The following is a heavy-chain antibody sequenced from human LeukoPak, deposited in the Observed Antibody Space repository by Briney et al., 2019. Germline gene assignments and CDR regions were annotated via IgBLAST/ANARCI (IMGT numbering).Heavy chain of an antibody. CDR2: IRASNGNT. J-gene: IGHJ5*02. Sequence: PSETLSPTCTVSGDSVSNYWWSWVRQPAGKGLEWIARIRASNGNTDYNPSLKSRLTMSVDTSKNQFSLRMNSVTAADTAVYYCARDRGGNTWYNYYDVWGQGTLVTVSS. D-gene: IGHD6-13*01. V-gene: IGHV4-4*07. CDR3: ARDRGGNTWYNYYDV. CDR1: GDSVSNYW.